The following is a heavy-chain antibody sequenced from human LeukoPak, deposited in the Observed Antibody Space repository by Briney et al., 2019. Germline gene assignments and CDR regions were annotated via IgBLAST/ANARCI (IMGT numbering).Heavy chain of an antibody. D-gene: IGHD3-10*01. CDR3: ASDREYYYGSGSFDY. Sequence: GGSLRLSCAASGFTFSSYWMSWVRQAPGKGLEWVANIKQDGSEKYYVDSVKGRYTISRDNAKNSLYLQMNSLRAEDTAVYYCASDREYYYGSGSFDYWGQGTLVTVSS. CDR2: IKQDGSEK. V-gene: IGHV3-7*04. CDR1: GFTFSSYW. J-gene: IGHJ4*02.